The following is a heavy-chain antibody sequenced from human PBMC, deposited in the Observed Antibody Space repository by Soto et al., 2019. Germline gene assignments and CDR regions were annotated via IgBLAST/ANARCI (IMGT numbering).Heavy chain of an antibody. CDR1: GYTFTSYY. V-gene: IGHV1-46*01. CDR3: ARGADYYDSSGYYTRWAFDI. CDR2: IIPSGGST. D-gene: IGHD3-22*01. J-gene: IGHJ3*02. Sequence: ASVKVSCKASGYTFTSYYMHWVRRAPGQGLEWMGIIIPSGGSTSYAQKFQGRVTMTRDTSTSTVYMELSSLRSEDTAVYYCARGADYYDSSGYYTRWAFDIWGQGTMVTVSS.